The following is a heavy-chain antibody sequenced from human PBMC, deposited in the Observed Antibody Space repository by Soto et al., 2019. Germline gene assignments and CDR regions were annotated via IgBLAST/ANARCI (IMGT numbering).Heavy chain of an antibody. J-gene: IGHJ5*02. CDR3: ARTNIVVVPAANYNWFDP. V-gene: IGHV2-5*02. Sequence: QITLKESGPTLVKPTQTLTLTCTFSGFSLSTSGVGVGWIRQPPGKALEWLALIYWDDDKRYSPSLKSRLTITNDTSKNQVVLTMTNMDPVDTATYYCARTNIVVVPAANYNWFDPWGQGTLVTVSS. CDR1: GFSLSTSGVG. D-gene: IGHD2-2*01. CDR2: IYWDDDK.